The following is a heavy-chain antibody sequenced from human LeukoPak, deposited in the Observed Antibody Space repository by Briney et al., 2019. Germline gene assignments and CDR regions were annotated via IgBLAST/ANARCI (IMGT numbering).Heavy chain of an antibody. V-gene: IGHV3-23*01. Sequence: GGSLRLSCAASGFTFSSYAMSWVRQAPGKGLEWVSAISVGGGSTYYADSVKGRFTISRDNSKNTLYLQMNSLRAEDTAVYYCARSYGDGRLYYMDVWGKGTTVTVSS. D-gene: IGHD4-17*01. CDR2: ISVGGGST. CDR3: ARSYGDGRLYYMDV. J-gene: IGHJ6*03. CDR1: GFTFSSYA.